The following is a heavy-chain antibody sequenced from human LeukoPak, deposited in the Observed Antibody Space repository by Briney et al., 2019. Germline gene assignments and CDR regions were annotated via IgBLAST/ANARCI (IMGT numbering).Heavy chain of an antibody. V-gene: IGHV4-59*08. J-gene: IGHJ6*02. CDR3: ARSPPSETYYDFWSGSDYYYYYGMDV. CDR2: IYYSGST. Sequence: SETLSLTCTVSGGSISSYYWSWIRQPPGKGLEWIGYIYYSGSTNYNPSLKSRVTISVDTSKNQFSLKLSSVTAADTAVYYCARSPPSETYYDFWSGSDYYYYYGMDVWGQGTTVTVSS. D-gene: IGHD3-3*01. CDR1: GGSISSYY.